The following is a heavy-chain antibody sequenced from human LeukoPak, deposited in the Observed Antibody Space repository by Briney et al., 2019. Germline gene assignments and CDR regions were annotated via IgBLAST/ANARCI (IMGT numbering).Heavy chain of an antibody. CDR1: GFTFSDYS. V-gene: IGHV3-48*01. J-gene: IGHJ4*02. CDR3: ARDYKCAFDN. CDR2: IGIDSGNT. Sequence: GGSLRLSCAASGFTFSDYSMNWVRQAPGKGQGWISYIGIDSGNTNYADSVKGRFTISGDKAKNSLYLQMNSLRVEDTAVYYCARDYKCAFDNWGQGTLVTVSS. D-gene: IGHD1-1*01.